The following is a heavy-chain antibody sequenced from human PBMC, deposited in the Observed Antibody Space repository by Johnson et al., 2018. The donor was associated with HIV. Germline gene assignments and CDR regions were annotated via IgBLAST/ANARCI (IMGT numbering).Heavy chain of an antibody. CDR3: AKARSLLDYGGFDAFDI. J-gene: IGHJ3*02. D-gene: IGHD4-23*01. CDR2: IWYDGSNK. Sequence: QVQLVESGGGVVQPGRSLRLSCAASGFTFSSYGMHWVRQAPGKGLEWVAVIWYDGSNKYYADSVKGRFNISRDNSKNTLSRQMIRLRAEDTAMYYCAKARSLLDYGGFDAFDIWGQGTLVIVSS. V-gene: IGHV3-33*06. CDR1: GFTFSSYG.